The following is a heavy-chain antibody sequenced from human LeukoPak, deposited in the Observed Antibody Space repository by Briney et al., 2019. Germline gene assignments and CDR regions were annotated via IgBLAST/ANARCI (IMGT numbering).Heavy chain of an antibody. Sequence: VWSLRLSCAASGFTFSSYSMNWVRQAPGKGLEWVSSISSSSSYIYYADSVKGRFTISRDNAKNSLYLQMNSLRSDDTAVYYCARGKLLGATGSSTPMLGDDYWGQGTLVTVSS. CDR3: ARGKLLGATGSSTPMLGDDY. D-gene: IGHD1-26*01. CDR2: ISSSSSYI. V-gene: IGHV3-21*04. CDR1: GFTFSSYS. J-gene: IGHJ4*02.